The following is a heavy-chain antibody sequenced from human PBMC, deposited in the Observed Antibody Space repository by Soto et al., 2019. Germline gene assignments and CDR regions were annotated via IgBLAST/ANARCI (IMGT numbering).Heavy chain of an antibody. CDR3: PRGVKYGAYSRWFDP. V-gene: IGHV1-8*01. CDR2: MNPNSGDT. Sequence: QVQLVQSGAEVKKPGASVKVSCKASGNTFTNYDINWVRQATGQGLEYLGWMNPNSGDTAYVQKFQGRVTMTWDTTPTTAYMELRSLLSEDTAVYCCPRGVKYGAYSRWFDPWGQGTLVTVSS. CDR1: GNTFTNYD. J-gene: IGHJ5*02. D-gene: IGHD4-17*01.